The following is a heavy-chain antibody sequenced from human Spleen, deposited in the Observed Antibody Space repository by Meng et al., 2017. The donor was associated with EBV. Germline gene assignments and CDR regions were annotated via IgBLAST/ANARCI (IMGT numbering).Heavy chain of an antibody. CDR2: VYYSGNT. J-gene: IGHJ4*01. Sequence: QLKHHESCPGQVNPPQTLPVTTPVSGAPITFSDYCWGWIRQPPGKGLEWIGNVYYSGNTTYNPSLKSRVTLSTDTSKNQFSLKLSSLTAADTAVYYCARDRRTMGSDYWGHGILVTVSS. D-gene: IGHD4/OR15-4a*01. CDR3: ARDRRTMGSDY. CDR1: GAPITFSDYC. V-gene: IGHV4-39*07.